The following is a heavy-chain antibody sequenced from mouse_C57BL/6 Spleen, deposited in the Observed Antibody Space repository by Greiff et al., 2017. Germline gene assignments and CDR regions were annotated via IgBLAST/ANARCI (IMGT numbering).Heavy chain of an antibody. Sequence: QVQLQQSDAELVKPGASVKISCKVSGYTFTDHTIHWMKQRPEQGLEWIGYIYPRDGSTKYNEKFKGKATLTADKSSSPAYMQLNSLTSEDSAVYVCAREGEYYYGSSPSYWYFDVWGTETTVTVSS. V-gene: IGHV1-78*01. J-gene: IGHJ1*03. D-gene: IGHD1-1*01. CDR2: IYPRDGST. CDR3: AREGEYYYGSSPSYWYFDV. CDR1: GYTFTDHT.